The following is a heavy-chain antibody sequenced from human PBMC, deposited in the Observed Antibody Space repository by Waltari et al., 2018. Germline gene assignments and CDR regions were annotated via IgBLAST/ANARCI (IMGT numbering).Heavy chain of an antibody. D-gene: IGHD2-15*01. CDR3: ASHRPGGYGMDV. J-gene: IGHJ6*02. CDR2: ITSDGIRT. Sequence: VQLVESGGGVVQPGGSLRLSCEASGRPFITYWMCWVRQVPGKGLVWVSTITSDGIRTRYADSVKGRFTISRDNAKNTLYLQTNSLRAEDTAVYYCASHRPGGYGMDVWGHGTTVTVSS. V-gene: IGHV3-74*01. CDR1: GRPFITYW.